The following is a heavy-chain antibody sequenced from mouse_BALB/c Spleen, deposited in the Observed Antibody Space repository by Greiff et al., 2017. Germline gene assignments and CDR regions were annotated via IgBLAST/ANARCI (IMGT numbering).Heavy chain of an antibody. CDR3: ARQRNGNLYYYAMDY. D-gene: IGHD2-1*01. CDR1: GFTFSSYG. J-gene: IGHJ4*01. V-gene: IGHV5-6*02. Sequence: DVKLVESGGDLVKPGGSLKLSCAASGFTFSSYGMSWVRQTPDKRLEWVATISSGGSYTYYPDSVKGRFTISRDNAKNTLYLQMSSLKSEDTAMYYCARQRNGNLYYYAMDYWGQGTSVTVSS. CDR2: ISSGGSYT.